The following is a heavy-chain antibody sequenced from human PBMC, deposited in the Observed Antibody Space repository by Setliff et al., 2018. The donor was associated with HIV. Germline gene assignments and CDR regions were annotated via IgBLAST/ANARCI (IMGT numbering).Heavy chain of an antibody. J-gene: IGHJ3*01. CDR2: ISGGGDST. Sequence: GGSLRLSCAASGFTFSSYGMSWVRQAPGKGLEWVSIISGGGDSTYYADSVKGRFTISKDKSKNTLYLQMNSLRAEDTAVYFCARGQFRLRPDSLDLWGRGTLVTVSS. D-gene: IGHD2-21*02. CDR3: ARGQFRLRPDSLDL. CDR1: GFTFSSYG. V-gene: IGHV3-23*01.